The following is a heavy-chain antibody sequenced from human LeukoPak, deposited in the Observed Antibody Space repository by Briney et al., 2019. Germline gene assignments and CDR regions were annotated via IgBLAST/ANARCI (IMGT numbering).Heavy chain of an antibody. CDR2: ISGSGGST. CDR3: AKDDYDSSGPNYFDY. Sequence: GGSLRLSCAASGFTFSSYAVSWVRQAPGKGLEWVSAISGSGGSTYYADSVKGRFTISRDNSKNTLYLQMNSLRAEDTAVYYCAKDDYDSSGPNYFDYWGQGTLVTVSS. CDR1: GFTFSSYA. D-gene: IGHD3-22*01. J-gene: IGHJ4*02. V-gene: IGHV3-23*01.